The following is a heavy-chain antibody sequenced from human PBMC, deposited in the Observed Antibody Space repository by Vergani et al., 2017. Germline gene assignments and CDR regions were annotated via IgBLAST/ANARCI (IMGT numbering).Heavy chain of an antibody. D-gene: IGHD6-19*01. CDR1: GFTFSSYD. J-gene: IGHJ4*02. V-gene: IGHV3-13*01. CDR2: IGTAGDT. CDR3: AREYPRSSGWHAFDY. Sequence: EVQLVESGGGLVQPGGSLRLSCAASGFTFSSYDMHWVRQATGKGLEWVSAIGTAGDTYYPGSVKGRFTISRENAKNSLYLQMNSLRAEDTAVYYCAREYPRSSGWHAFDYWGQGTLVTVSS.